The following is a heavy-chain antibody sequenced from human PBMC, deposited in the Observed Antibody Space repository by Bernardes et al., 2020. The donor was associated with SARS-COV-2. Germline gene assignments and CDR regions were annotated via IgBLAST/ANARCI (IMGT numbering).Heavy chain of an antibody. J-gene: IGHJ6*02. CDR3: AREEYYDFWSGYPTRSGYYGMDV. V-gene: IGHV4-4*02. Sequence: DTLSLTCAVSGGSISRSNWWSWVRQPPGKGLEWIGEIYHSGSTNYNPSLKSRVTISVDKSKNQFSLKLSSVTAADTAVYYCAREEYYDFWSGYPTRSGYYGMDVWGQGTTVTVSS. CDR2: IYHSGST. D-gene: IGHD3-3*01. CDR1: GGSISRSNW.